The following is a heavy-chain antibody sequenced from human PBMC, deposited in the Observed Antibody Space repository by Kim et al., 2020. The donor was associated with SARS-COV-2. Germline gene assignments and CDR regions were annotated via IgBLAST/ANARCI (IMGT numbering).Heavy chain of an antibody. CDR1: GFTFSDYY. V-gene: IGHV3-11*01. CDR3: ARIRGPNGDYGSGMDV. Sequence: GGSLRLSCAASGFTFSDYYMSWIRQAPGKGLEWVSYISSSGSRIYYADSVKGRFTISRDNAKNSLYLQMNSLRAEDTAVYYCARIRGPNGDYGSGMDVWAQGTTVTVSS. J-gene: IGHJ6*02. D-gene: IGHD4-17*01. CDR2: ISSSGSRI.